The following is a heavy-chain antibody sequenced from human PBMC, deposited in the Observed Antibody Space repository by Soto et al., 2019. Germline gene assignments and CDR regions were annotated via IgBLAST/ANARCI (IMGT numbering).Heavy chain of an antibody. Sequence: GGSLRLSCAASGFTFSSYWMHWVRQAPGKGLVWVSRINSDGSSISYADSVKGRFTISRDNAKNSLYLQMNSLRAEDTAVYYCARDYSSYGPFDYWGQGTLVTVSS. V-gene: IGHV3-74*01. J-gene: IGHJ4*02. CDR1: GFTFSSYW. CDR3: ARDYSSYGPFDY. D-gene: IGHD5-18*01. CDR2: INSDGSSI.